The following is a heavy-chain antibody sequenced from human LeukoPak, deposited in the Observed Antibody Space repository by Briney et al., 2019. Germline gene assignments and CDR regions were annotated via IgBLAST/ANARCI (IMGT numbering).Heavy chain of an antibody. CDR2: IRSKANSYAT. CDR3: TRHLSGDYYYYYVDV. J-gene: IGHJ6*03. Sequence: PGGSLRLSCAASGFTFSGSAMHWVRQASGKGLEWVGRIRSKANSYATAYAASVKGRFTISRDDSKNTAYLQMNSLKTEDTAVYYCTRHLSGDYYYYYVDVWGKGTTVTISS. V-gene: IGHV3-73*01. CDR1: GFTFSGSA.